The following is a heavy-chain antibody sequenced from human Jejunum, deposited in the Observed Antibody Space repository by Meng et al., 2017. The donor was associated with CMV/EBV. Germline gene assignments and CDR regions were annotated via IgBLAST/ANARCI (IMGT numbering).Heavy chain of an antibody. CDR1: GGSFNGYY. V-gene: IGHV4-34*01. CDR2: INHSGSA. J-gene: IGHJ4*02. Sequence: GGSFNGYYWSWIRQSPGQGLEWIGQINHSGSASYNPSLRRRVTISEDTSKNQFSLRLTSVTAADTAIYYCARKYCGSSNCYPFDYWGQGERGAVSS. D-gene: IGHD2-2*01. CDR3: ARKYCGSSNCYPFDY.